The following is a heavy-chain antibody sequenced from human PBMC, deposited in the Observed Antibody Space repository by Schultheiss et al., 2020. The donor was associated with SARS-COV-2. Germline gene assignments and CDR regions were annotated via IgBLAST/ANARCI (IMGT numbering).Heavy chain of an antibody. CDR1: GFTFSSYA. CDR2: VSYDGDNK. Sequence: GGSLRLSCAASGFTFSSYAMHWVRQAPGKGLEWVAVVSYDGDNKYYADSVKGRFTISRDKSRNTVYLQMHSLGAEDTAVYYCARDQRRNYYGSGSYGYFDYWGQGTLVTVSS. V-gene: IGHV3-30*16. CDR3: ARDQRRNYYGSGSYGYFDY. D-gene: IGHD3-10*01. J-gene: IGHJ4*02.